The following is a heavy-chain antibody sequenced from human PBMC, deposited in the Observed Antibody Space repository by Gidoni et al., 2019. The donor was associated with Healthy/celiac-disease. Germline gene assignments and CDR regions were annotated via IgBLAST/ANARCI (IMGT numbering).Heavy chain of an antibody. CDR2: INHSGST. Sequence: QVQLQQWGAGLLKPSETLSLTCAVYGGSFSGYYWSWIRQPPGKGLEWIGEINHSGSTNYNPSLKRRVTISVDTSKNQFSLKLSSVTAADTAVYYCARSLRQPSYRWGSYPPWAHWGQGTLVTVSS. CDR3: ARSLRQPSYRWGSYPPWAH. J-gene: IGHJ4*02. D-gene: IGHD3-16*02. V-gene: IGHV4-34*01. CDR1: GGSFSGYY.